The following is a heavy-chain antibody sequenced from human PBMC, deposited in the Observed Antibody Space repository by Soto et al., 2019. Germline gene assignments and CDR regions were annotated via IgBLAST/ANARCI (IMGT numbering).Heavy chain of an antibody. CDR3: ARDPKSGSYFSPYFDY. CDR2: IYYSGST. V-gene: IGHV4-31*03. J-gene: IGHJ4*02. CDR1: GGSISSGGYY. D-gene: IGHD1-26*01. Sequence: SETLSLTCTVSGGSISSGGYYWSWIRQHPGKGLEWIGYIYYSGSTYYNPSLKSRVTISVDTSKNQFSLKLSSVTAADTAVYYCARDPKSGSYFSPYFDYWGQGTLVTVSS.